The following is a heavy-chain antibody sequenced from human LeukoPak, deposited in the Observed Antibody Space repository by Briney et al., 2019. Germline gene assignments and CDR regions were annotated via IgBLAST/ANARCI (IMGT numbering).Heavy chain of an antibody. Sequence: GGSLRLSCAASGFTFSSYWMSWVRQAPGKGLEWVANIKQDGSEKYYVDSVKGRFTISRDNSKNTLYLQMNSLRAEDTAVYYCARDDFDSSGYDFDIWGQGTMVTVSS. CDR2: IKQDGSEK. D-gene: IGHD3-22*01. CDR1: GFTFSSYW. CDR3: ARDDFDSSGYDFDI. J-gene: IGHJ3*02. V-gene: IGHV3-7*01.